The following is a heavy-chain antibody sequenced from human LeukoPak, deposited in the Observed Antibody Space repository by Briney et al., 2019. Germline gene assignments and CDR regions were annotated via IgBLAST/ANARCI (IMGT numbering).Heavy chain of an antibody. D-gene: IGHD6-19*01. CDR2: ISSSSSYI. J-gene: IGHJ4*02. Sequence: GGSLRLSCAASGFTFSSYSMNWVRQAPGKGLEWVSSISSSSSYIYYADSVKGRFTISRDNAKNSLYLQMNNLRAEDTAVYYCARQGEAVAGDLDYWGQGTLVTVSS. CDR3: ARQGEAVAGDLDY. V-gene: IGHV3-21*01. CDR1: GFTFSSYS.